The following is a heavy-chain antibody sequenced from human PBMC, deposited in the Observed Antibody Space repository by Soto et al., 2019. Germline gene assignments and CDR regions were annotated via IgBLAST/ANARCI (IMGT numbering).Heavy chain of an antibody. J-gene: IGHJ4*02. CDR3: ARHLRGAPPAAFDY. Sequence: SETLSLTCTVSGGSISSSSYYWGWIRQPPGKGLEWIGSIYYSGSTYYNPSLKSRVTISVDTSKNQFSLKLSSVTAADTAVYYCARHLRGAPPAAFDYWGQGTLVTVSS. V-gene: IGHV4-39*01. CDR2: IYYSGST. CDR1: GGSISSSSYY.